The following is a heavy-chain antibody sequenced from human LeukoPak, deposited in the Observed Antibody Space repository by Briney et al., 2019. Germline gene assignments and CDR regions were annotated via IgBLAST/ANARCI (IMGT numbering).Heavy chain of an antibody. CDR3: ARGIGGNSKPPRFDY. CDR2: INPNSGGT. J-gene: IGHJ4*02. V-gene: IGHV1-2*04. D-gene: IGHD4-23*01. Sequence: GASVKVSCKASGYTFTGYYMHWVRQAPGQELEWMGWINPNSGGTNYAQKFQGWVTMTRDTSISTAYMELSRLRSDDTAVYYCARGIGGNSKPPRFDYWGQGTLVTVSS. CDR1: GYTFTGYY.